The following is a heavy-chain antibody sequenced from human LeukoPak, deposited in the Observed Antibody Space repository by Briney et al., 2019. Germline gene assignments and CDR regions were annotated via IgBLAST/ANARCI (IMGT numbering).Heavy chain of an antibody. Sequence: GGPLRLSCAASGFSFDDYGMSWVRQAPGKGPEWVSGINWNGGSTGYVDSVKGRFTISRDNSKNTLYLQMNSLRAEDTAVYYCAKEASRQVVPAERDAFDIW. D-gene: IGHD2-2*01. V-gene: IGHV3-20*04. CDR1: GFSFDDYG. J-gene: IGHJ3*02. CDR2: INWNGGST. CDR3: AKEASRQVVPAERDAFDI.